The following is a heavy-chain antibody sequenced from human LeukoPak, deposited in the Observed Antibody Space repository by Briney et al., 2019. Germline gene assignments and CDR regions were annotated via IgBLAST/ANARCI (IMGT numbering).Heavy chain of an antibody. V-gene: IGHV3-23*01. J-gene: IGHJ4*02. CDR2: ISGSGGST. Sequence: GGSLRLSCAASGFTFSSYAMSWVRQAPGKGLEWVSAISGSGGSTYYADSVKGRFTIPRDNSKNTPYLQMNSPRAEDTAVYYCARLAGSYYFDYWGQGTLVTVSS. CDR3: ARLAGSYYFDY. D-gene: IGHD3-10*01. CDR1: GFTFSSYA.